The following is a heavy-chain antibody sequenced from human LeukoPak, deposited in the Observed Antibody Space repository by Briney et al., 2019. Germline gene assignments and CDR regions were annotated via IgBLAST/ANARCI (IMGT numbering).Heavy chain of an antibody. J-gene: IGHJ3*02. CDR2: IYYSGST. Sequence: PSETLSLTCTVSGGSISSSSYYWGWIRQPPGKGLEWIGSIYYSGSTYYNPSLKSRVTISVDTSKNQFSLKLSSVTAADTAVYYCARVFSITMIVVAEDDAFDIWGQGTMVTVSS. CDR3: ARVFSITMIVVAEDDAFDI. CDR1: GGSISSSSYY. D-gene: IGHD3-22*01. V-gene: IGHV4-39*07.